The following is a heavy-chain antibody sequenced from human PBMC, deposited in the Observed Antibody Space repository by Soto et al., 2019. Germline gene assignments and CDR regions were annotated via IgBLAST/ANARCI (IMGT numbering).Heavy chain of an antibody. D-gene: IGHD3-9*01. Sequence: QVQLQESGPGLVKPSQTLSLICTVSSASIRGTGYHWSWIRHHPGKGLEWIGCIYYSGGTNYNPSLESRVTISADTSKNQFSLKLTSVTAADTAVYYCESGLSRYYGPECFRYWGQGTLVTVSS. J-gene: IGHJ4*02. CDR1: SASIRGTGYH. CDR2: IYYSGGT. CDR3: ESGLSRYYGPECFRY. V-gene: IGHV4-31*03.